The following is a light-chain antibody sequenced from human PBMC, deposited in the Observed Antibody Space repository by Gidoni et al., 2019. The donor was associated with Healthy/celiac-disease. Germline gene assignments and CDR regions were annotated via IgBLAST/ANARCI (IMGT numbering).Light chain of an antibody. CDR3: QQYNNGPLIT. CDR1: QSVSSN. Sequence: EIVLTQSPATLSVSPGERATLSCRASQSVSSNFSWYQQKPSQAPRLLIYGASTRATGIPPRYSGSGSGTGFTLTLSSLQSEDFAVYYCQQYNNGPLITFGQGTRLEIK. CDR2: GAS. V-gene: IGKV3-15*01. J-gene: IGKJ5*01.